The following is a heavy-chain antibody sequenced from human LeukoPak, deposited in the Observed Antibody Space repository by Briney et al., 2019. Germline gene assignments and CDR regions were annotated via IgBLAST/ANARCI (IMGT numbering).Heavy chain of an antibody. J-gene: IGHJ4*02. Sequence: PGESLKISCHGSGYTPVVYWIAWVRQMPGKGLEFMGIIYPTDSDTRYSPSFQGQVTISADRSITTAYLQWSSLKASDTAMYYCAKSDSGYYFDSWGQGTLVTVSS. V-gene: IGHV5-51*01. CDR1: GYTPVVYW. CDR3: AKSDSGYYFDS. CDR2: IYPTDSDT. D-gene: IGHD1-26*01.